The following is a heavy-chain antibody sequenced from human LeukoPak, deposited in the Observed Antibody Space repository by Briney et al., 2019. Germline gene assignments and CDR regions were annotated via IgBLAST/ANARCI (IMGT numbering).Heavy chain of an antibody. CDR2: IIPIFGIA. CDR1: GRIFSSYA. D-gene: IGHD2-2*01. Sequence: ASVKVSCKASGRIFSSYAIIWVRQAPGQGLEWMGRIIPIFGIANYAQKFQGRVTLTADQSPSTAYMELSSLRSEDTAVYYCARGHPTVVPAASMDVWGQGTTVTVSS. J-gene: IGHJ6*02. CDR3: ARGHPTVVPAASMDV. V-gene: IGHV1-69*04.